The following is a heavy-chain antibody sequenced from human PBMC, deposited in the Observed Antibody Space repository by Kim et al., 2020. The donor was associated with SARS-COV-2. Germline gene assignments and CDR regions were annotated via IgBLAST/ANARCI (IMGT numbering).Heavy chain of an antibody. D-gene: IGHD3-3*01. Sequence: GGSLRLSCAASGFTFSSYSMNWVRQAPGKGLEWVSSISSSSSYIYYADSVKGRFTISRDNAKNSLYLQMNSLRAEDTAVYYCARGIVSGYDFWWLEDYWGQGTLVTVSS. CDR3: ARGIVSGYDFWWLEDY. J-gene: IGHJ4*02. CDR1: GFTFSSYS. CDR2: ISSSSSYI. V-gene: IGHV3-21*01.